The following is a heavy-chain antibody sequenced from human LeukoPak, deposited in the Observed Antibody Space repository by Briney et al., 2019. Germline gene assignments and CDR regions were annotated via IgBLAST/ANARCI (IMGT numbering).Heavy chain of an antibody. J-gene: IGHJ4*02. CDR1: GGTFSSYA. CDR3: ARGQEYYYDSSGYANDYLDY. Sequence: SVKVSCKASGGTFSSYAISWVRQAPGQGLEWMGGNIPIFGTANYAQKFQGRVTITADESTSTAYMELSSLRSEDTAVYYCARGQEYYYDSSGYANDYLDYWGQGTLVTVSS. CDR2: NIPIFGTA. V-gene: IGHV1-69*13. D-gene: IGHD3-22*01.